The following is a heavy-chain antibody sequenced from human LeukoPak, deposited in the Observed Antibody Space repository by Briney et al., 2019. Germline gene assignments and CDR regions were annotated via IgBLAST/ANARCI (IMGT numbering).Heavy chain of an antibody. CDR3: TRANGYGLIDY. CDR2: IYTTGSA. CDR1: GDSIRSYY. V-gene: IGHV4-4*07. D-gene: IGHD3-10*01. J-gene: IGHJ4*02. Sequence: SETLSLTCTVSGDSIRSYYWSWFRQPAGKGLEWIGRIYTTGSANYNPSLKSRVIMSVDTSKNQFSLNLTSVTAADTAMYYCTRANGYGLIDYWGQGTLVTVSS.